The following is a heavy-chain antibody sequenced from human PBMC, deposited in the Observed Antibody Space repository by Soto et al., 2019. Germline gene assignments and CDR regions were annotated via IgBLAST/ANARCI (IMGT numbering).Heavy chain of an antibody. CDR1: GFTFSSYA. J-gene: IGHJ4*02. D-gene: IGHD3-22*01. V-gene: IGHV3-30-3*01. CDR3: ARDLRYYDSSGYYHYFDY. Sequence: VQLVESGGGVVQPGRSLRLSCAASGFTFSSYAMHWVRQDPGKGLEWVAVISYDGSNKYYADSVKGRFTISRDNSKNTLYLQMNSLRAEDTAVYYCARDLRYYDSSGYYHYFDYWGQGTLVTVSS. CDR2: ISYDGSNK.